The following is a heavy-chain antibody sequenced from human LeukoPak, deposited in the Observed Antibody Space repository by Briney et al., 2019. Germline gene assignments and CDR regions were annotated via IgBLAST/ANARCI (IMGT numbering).Heavy chain of an antibody. V-gene: IGHV4-30-2*01. D-gene: IGHD3-22*01. CDR3: ARAFIYDSSGYYYYYFDY. Sequence: SQTLSLTCAVSGGSISSGGYSWSWIRQPPGKGLEWIGYIYHSGSTYYNPSLKGRVTISVDRSKNQFSLKLSSVTAADTAVYYCARAFIYDSSGYYYYYFDYWGQGTLVTVSS. J-gene: IGHJ4*02. CDR2: IYHSGST. CDR1: GGSISSGGYS.